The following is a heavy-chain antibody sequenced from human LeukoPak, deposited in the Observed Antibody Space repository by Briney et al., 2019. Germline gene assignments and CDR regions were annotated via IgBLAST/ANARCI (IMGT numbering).Heavy chain of an antibody. V-gene: IGHV3-66*01. CDR1: GFTVSSNY. Sequence: GGSLRLSCAASGFTVSSNYMSWVRQAPGKGLEWVSVIYSGGSTYYADSVKGRFTISRDNSKNTLYLQMNSLRAEDTAVYYCARTPSGSSANRFDPWGQGTLVTVSS. CDR2: IYSGGST. CDR3: ARTPSGSSANRFDP. J-gene: IGHJ5*01. D-gene: IGHD1-26*01.